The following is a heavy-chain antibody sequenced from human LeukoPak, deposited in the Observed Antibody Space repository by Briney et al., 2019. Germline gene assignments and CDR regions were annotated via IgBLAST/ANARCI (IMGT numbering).Heavy chain of an antibody. CDR1: GFTFSSYS. CDR2: ISSSSSYI. D-gene: IGHD5-12*01. J-gene: IGHJ3*02. V-gene: IGHV3-21*01. CDR3: ARDGDRDIVATLPDAFDI. Sequence: GGSLRLSCAASGFTFSSYSMNWVRQAPGKGLEWVSSISSSSSYIYYADSVKGRFTISRDNAKNSLYLQMNSLRAEDTAVYYCARDGDRDIVATLPDAFDIWGQGTMVTVSS.